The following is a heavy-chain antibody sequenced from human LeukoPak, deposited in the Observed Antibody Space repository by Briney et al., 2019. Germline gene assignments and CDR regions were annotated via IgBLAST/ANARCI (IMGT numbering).Heavy chain of an antibody. D-gene: IGHD4-17*01. V-gene: IGHV4-30-2*01. Sequence: SETLSLTCAVSGGSISSGGYSWSWIRQPPGKGLEWIGYIYHSGSTYYNPSLKSRVTISVDRSKNQFSLKLSSVTAADTAVYYCARAYGDRHDAFDIWGQGTMVTVSS. CDR1: GGSISSGGYS. J-gene: IGHJ3*02. CDR3: ARAYGDRHDAFDI. CDR2: IYHSGST.